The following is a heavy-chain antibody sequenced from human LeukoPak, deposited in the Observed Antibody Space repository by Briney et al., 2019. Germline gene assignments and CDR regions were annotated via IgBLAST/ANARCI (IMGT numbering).Heavy chain of an antibody. V-gene: IGHV1-69*04. CDR1: GGTYSRYA. D-gene: IGHD1-26*01. CDR2: IIPILGIA. CDR3: ARSLVGAKRQTPFDY. J-gene: IGHJ4*02. Sequence: SAKLPCNASGGTYSRYAIIWVRHAPGQALESMGRIIPILGIANYAQKFQVRVTITADKSTSTAYMELSSLRSEDTAVYYCARSLVGAKRQTPFDYWGLGTLVTVSS.